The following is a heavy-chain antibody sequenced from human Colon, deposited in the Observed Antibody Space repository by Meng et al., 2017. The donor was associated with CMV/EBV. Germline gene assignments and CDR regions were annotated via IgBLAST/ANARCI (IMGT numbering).Heavy chain of an antibody. D-gene: IGHD6-6*01. CDR3: TYSSSDRVDFDY. J-gene: IGHJ4*02. CDR1: GFTFSGSA. V-gene: IGHV3-73*01. CDR2: IRSKANSYAT. Sequence: GESLKISCAASGFTFSGSAMHWVRQASGKGLEWVGRIRSKANSYATAYAASMKGRFTISRDDSKNTAYLQMNSLKTEDTAVYYCTYSSSDRVDFDYWGQGTLVTVSS.